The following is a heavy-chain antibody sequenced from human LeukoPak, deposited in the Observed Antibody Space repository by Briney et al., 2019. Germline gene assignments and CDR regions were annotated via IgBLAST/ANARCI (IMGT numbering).Heavy chain of an antibody. J-gene: IGHJ4*02. CDR3: ARGSRYYGSGSYFDY. CDR1: GGSISSNTYY. CDR2: IYYSGST. Sequence: PSETLSLTFTVSGGSISSNTYYWGWIRQPPGKGLEWIGSIYYSGSTYYNPSLKSRVTISVDTSQNQFYLKLSSVTAADTAVYYCARGSRYYGSGSYFDYWGQGTLVTVSS. V-gene: IGHV4-39*07. D-gene: IGHD3-10*01.